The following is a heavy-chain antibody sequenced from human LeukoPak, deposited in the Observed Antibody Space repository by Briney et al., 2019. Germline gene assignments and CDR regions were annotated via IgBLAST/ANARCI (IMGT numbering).Heavy chain of an antibody. D-gene: IGHD3-22*01. CDR2: ISSSSSYT. CDR1: GFSFSDYY. Sequence: GGSLRLSCAASGFSFSDYYMSWMRQAPGKGLEWVSYISSSSSYTNYADSVKGRFTISRDNAKNLLYLQMDSLRAEDTSVSYCARDYYYDSPGAFDIWGQGTMVTVSS. CDR3: ARDYYYDSPGAFDI. J-gene: IGHJ3*02. V-gene: IGHV3-11*06.